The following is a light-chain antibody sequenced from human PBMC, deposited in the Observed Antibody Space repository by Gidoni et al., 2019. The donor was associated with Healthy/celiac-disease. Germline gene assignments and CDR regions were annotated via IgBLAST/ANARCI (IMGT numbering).Light chain of an antibody. CDR1: QGISSY. CDR3: QQYYSYPRT. V-gene: IGKV1-8*01. J-gene: IGKJ1*01. CDR2: AAS. Sequence: AIRITQSPSSLSACTGDRVTITCRASQGISSYLAWYQQKPWKAPKLLIYAASTLQSGVPSRFGSSGSGTDFTLTSSCLQSEDVATYCCQQYYSYPRTFGQXTKVEIK.